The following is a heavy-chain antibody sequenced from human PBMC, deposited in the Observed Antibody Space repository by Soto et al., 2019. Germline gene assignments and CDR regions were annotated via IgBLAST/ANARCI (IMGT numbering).Heavy chain of an antibody. CDR3: ARDTSNYFDY. CDR2: INHSGST. V-gene: IGHV4-34*01. CDR1: GGSFSGYY. Sequence: PSETLSLTCAVYGGSFSGYYWSWIRQPPGKGLEWIGEINHSGSTNYNPPLKSRVTISVDTSKNQFSLKLRSDDTAVYYCARDTSNYFDYWGQGTLVTVSS. D-gene: IGHD2-2*01. J-gene: IGHJ4*02.